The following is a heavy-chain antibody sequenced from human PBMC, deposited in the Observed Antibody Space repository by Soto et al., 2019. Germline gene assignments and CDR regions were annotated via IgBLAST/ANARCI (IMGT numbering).Heavy chain of an antibody. CDR1: GFTFSSYS. CDR3: VKDDGQLWPPFAY. D-gene: IGHD5-18*01. CDR2: ISGSGGST. Sequence: EGSLILSCAASGFTFSSYSMSWVRQAPGKGLEWVSAISGSGGSTYYADSVKGRFTISRDNSKNTLYLQMNSLRAEDTAVYYCVKDDGQLWPPFAYWAQRTLVPVSS. J-gene: IGHJ4*02. V-gene: IGHV3-23*01.